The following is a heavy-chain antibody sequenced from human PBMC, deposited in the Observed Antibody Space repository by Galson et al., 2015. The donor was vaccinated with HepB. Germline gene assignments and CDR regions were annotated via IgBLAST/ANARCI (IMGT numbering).Heavy chain of an antibody. CDR1: GFTFSSYS. CDR2: ISSSSSTI. J-gene: IGHJ4*02. D-gene: IGHD3-22*01. CDR3: ARGSRYYYDSSGYPLCD. V-gene: IGHV3-48*01. Sequence: SLRLSCAASGFTFSSYSMNWVRQAPGKGLEWVSYISSSSSTIYYADSVKGRFTISRDNAKNSLYLQMNSLRAEDTAVYYCARGSRYYYDSSGYPLCDWGQGTLVTVSS.